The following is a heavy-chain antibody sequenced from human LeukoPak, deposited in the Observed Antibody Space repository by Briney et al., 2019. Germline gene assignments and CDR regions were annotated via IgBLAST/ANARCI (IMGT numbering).Heavy chain of an antibody. Sequence: SETLSLTCTVSGGSISRYYWSWIRQPAGNGLEWIGHIYTSGSTNYNPSLKSRVTMSVDTSKNQFSLKLSSVTAADTPVFYCACSGYINSLDYSGQGTLVTVSS. V-gene: IGHV4-4*07. CDR3: ACSGYINSLDY. J-gene: IGHJ4*02. CDR2: IYTSGST. CDR1: GGSISRYY. D-gene: IGHD3-22*01.